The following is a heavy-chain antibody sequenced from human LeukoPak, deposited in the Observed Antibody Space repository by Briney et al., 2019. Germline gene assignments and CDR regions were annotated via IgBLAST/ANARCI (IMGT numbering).Heavy chain of an antibody. CDR1: GFTFSTYY. Sequence: GGSLRLSCATSGFTFSTYYINGIRQAPGKGLEWLSYISSSGYTVYYADSVKGRFTISRDNAKNSLYLQMHNLRADDTAVYYCARGRYYMDVWGKGTTVIVSS. J-gene: IGHJ6*03. CDR2: ISSSGYTV. D-gene: IGHD3-16*02. V-gene: IGHV3-11*04. CDR3: ARGRYYMDV.